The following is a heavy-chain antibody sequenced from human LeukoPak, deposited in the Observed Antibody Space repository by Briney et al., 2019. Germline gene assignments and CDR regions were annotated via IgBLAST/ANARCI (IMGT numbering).Heavy chain of an antibody. CDR1: GGSISSGGYY. D-gene: IGHD2-2*01. CDR3: ARDCCSSTSCYLDY. J-gene: IGHJ4*02. Sequence: SQTLSLTCTVSGGSISSGGYYWSWIRQHPGKGLEWIGYIYYSGSTYYNPSLKSRVTISVDTSKNQFSLKLSSVTAADPAVYYCARDCCSSTSCYLDYWGQGTLVTVSS. CDR2: IYYSGST. V-gene: IGHV4-31*03.